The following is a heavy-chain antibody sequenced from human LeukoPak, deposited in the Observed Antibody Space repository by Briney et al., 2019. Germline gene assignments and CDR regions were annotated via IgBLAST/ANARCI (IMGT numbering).Heavy chain of an antibody. CDR2: ISGRTGST. J-gene: IGHJ3*02. CDR1: GFTFSNYY. CDR3: ARDAKFHDAFDI. V-gene: IGHV3-11*05. Sequence: GGSLRLSCAASGFTFSNYYMSWIRQAPGKGLEWVSYISGRTGSTNYADSVKGRFTISRDNAKNSLYLQMNSLRAEDTAVYYCARDAKFHDAFDIWGQGTMVTVSS.